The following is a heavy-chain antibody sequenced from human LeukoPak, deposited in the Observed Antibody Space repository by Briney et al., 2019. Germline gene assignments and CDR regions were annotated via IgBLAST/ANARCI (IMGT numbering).Heavy chain of an antibody. CDR1: RFTFSSYA. Sequence: GGSLRLSCAASRFTFSSYAMSWVRQAPGKGLEWVSTIGGSGDRTYYADSVKGRFTISRDDSKNTLFLQMNSLRAEDTAVYYCAKNLGGGSGRHYYFDAFGTWGQGTMVTVSS. D-gene: IGHD3-10*01. CDR3: AKNLGGGSGRHYYFDAFGT. J-gene: IGHJ3*02. CDR2: IGGSGDRT. V-gene: IGHV3-23*01.